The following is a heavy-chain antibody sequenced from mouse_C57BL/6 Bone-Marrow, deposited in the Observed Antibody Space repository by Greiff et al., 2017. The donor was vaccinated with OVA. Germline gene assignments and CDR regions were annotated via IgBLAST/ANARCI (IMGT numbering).Heavy chain of an antibody. D-gene: IGHD2-4*01. CDR2: INSDGGST. Sequence: EVHLVESGGGLVQPGESLKLSCESNEYEFPSHDMSWVRKTPEKRLELVAAINSDGGSTYYPDTMERRFIISRDNTKKTLYLQMSSLRSEDTAVYYCARPYYDLYYYAMDYWGQGTSVTVSS. J-gene: IGHJ4*01. CDR3: ARPYYDLYYYAMDY. CDR1: EYEFPSHD. V-gene: IGHV5-2*01.